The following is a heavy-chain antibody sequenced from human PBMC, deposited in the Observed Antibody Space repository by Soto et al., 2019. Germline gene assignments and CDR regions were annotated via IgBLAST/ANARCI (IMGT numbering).Heavy chain of an antibody. CDR1: GVTFTSSA. J-gene: IGHJ4*02. Sequence: SVKASCKSSGVTFTSSAVQWVRQARGQRLEWIGWIVVGSGNTNYAQKFQERVTITRDMSTSTAYMELSSLRSEDTAVYYCAASTFTIFGVVEQIDYWGQGTLVTVSS. D-gene: IGHD3-3*01. CDR2: IVVGSGNT. CDR3: AASTFTIFGVVEQIDY. V-gene: IGHV1-58*01.